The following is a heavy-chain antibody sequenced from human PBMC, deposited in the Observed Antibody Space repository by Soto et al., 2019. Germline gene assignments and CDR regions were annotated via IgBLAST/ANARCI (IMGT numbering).Heavy chain of an antibody. J-gene: IGHJ6*01. Sequence: EVQLLESGGGLVQPGGSLRLSCAASGFTFSSNGMSWVRQAPGKGLEWVSGISGSGGTTNYADSVKGRFTISRDNPKNALYLQMYSLRVEDTAVYYCAKDHCTVWGQVTTVTVSP. D-gene: IGHD2-8*01. CDR3: AKDHCTV. CDR2: ISGSGGTT. V-gene: IGHV3-23*01. CDR1: GFTFSSNG.